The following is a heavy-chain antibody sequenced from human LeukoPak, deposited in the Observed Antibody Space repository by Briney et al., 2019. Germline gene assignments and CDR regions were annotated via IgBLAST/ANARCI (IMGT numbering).Heavy chain of an antibody. Sequence: SETLSLTCTVSGGSISSSSAYWGWIRQPPGKGLEWIGSFYYTNTTYYNPSLKRRVTISADTSKNQFSLPLCSVSATDTAVYYCVSPRGFSYGYFDYWGQGTLVTVSS. CDR3: VSPRGFSYGYFDY. V-gene: IGHV4-39*01. CDR2: FYYTNTT. D-gene: IGHD5-18*01. J-gene: IGHJ4*02. CDR1: GGSISSSSAY.